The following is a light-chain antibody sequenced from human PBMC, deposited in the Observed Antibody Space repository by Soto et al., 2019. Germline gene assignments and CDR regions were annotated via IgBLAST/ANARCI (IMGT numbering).Light chain of an antibody. CDR2: KAS. J-gene: IGKJ2*01. V-gene: IGKV1-5*03. CDR1: QSISSW. Sequence: DIQMTQSPSTLSASVGDRVTITCRASQSISSWLAWYQQKPGTAPKILIYKASSLQSGVPSRFSGSVSQPKFTLTISSLPPDDFGYYYCQHYSSYTSTFGQGPKLEIK. CDR3: QHYSSYTST.